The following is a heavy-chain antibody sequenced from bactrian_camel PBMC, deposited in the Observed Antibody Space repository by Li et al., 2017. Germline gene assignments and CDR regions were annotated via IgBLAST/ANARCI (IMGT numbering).Heavy chain of an antibody. CDR1: GFTFSKDYY. J-gene: IGHJ6*01. CDR3: ATGQVDCSGGYCYTGILITFGFGV. CDR2: IHSDGGAT. V-gene: IGHV3-2*01. D-gene: IGHD2*01. Sequence: HVQLVESGGGLVQPGGSLTLSCEASGFTFSKDYYIYWVRQAPGKGLEWVSSIHSDGGATYYTDSVKGRFTLSRDNAKNKVYLQMNSLKSQDTALYYCATGQVDCSGGYCYTGILITFGFGVWGQGTQVTVS.